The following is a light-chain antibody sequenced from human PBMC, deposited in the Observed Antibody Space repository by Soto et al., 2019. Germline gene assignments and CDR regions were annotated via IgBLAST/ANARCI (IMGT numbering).Light chain of an antibody. CDR1: QSLLHSNGYNY. CDR3: MQARQTPNT. V-gene: IGKV2-28*01. J-gene: IGKJ5*01. CDR2: LGS. Sequence: DIVMTQSPLSLPVTPGEPASISCRSSQSLLHSNGYNYLDWYLQKPGQSPQLLIYLGSNRASGVPDRFSGGGSGTDFTLKISRVEAEDVGIYYCMQARQTPNTFGQGTRREIK.